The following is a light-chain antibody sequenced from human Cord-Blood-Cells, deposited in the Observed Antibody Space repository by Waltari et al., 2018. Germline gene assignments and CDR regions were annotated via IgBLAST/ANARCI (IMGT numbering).Light chain of an antibody. CDR1: SSDVGGYNY. J-gene: IGLJ2*01. CDR2: DVS. CDR3: CSYAGSYTV. V-gene: IGLV2-11*01. Sequence: QSALTQPSSVSGSPGQSVTISCTGTSSDVGGYNYVSWHQQHPGTAPKLMIYDVSKRPSGFPVRFSGSKSGSTASLTISGRQAEDEADYSCCSYAGSYTVFGGGTKLTVL.